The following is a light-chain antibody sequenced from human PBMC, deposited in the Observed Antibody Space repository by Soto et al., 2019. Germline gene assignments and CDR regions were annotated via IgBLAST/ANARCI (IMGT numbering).Light chain of an antibody. V-gene: IGLV2-23*02. CDR1: SSDVGSYYP. Sequence: QSALTQPASMSGSPGQSITISCTGTSSDVGSYYPVSWFQQHPGKAPKLIIYEVNKRPSGVSDRFSGSKSGNTASLTISGLQAADGAEYYCCSYAGDTTFVVFGTGTKLTVL. J-gene: IGLJ1*01. CDR3: CSYAGDTTFVV. CDR2: EVN.